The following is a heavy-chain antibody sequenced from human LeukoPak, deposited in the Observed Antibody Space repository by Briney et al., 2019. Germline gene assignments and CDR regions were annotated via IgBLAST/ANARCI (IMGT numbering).Heavy chain of an antibody. J-gene: IGHJ6*02. D-gene: IGHD2-21*02. V-gene: IGHV4-4*07. CDR1: GGSISSYH. Sequence: SETLSHTRSVSGGSISSYHWSWIRQSAGKGLEWIGRVYPSGSTNYNPSLESRVTMSIDSSRNQFSLTLISVTAADTAVYYSVRERDWDVSGMDVWGRGTTVTVSS. CDR2: VYPSGST. CDR3: VRERDWDVSGMDV.